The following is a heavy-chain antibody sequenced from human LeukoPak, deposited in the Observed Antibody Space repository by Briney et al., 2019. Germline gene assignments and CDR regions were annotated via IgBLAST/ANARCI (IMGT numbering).Heavy chain of an antibody. CDR3: ARWRDRFSTRVDPGAFDI. V-gene: IGHV4-4*07. Sequence: PSETLSLTCTVSGGSISSYYWTWIRQPAGKGLEWIGRIYTSGNTNYNPFLKSRVTMSVDTSKNQFSLKLSSVTAADTAVYYCARWRDRFSTRVDPGAFDIWGQGTMVTVSS. CDR1: GGSISSYY. D-gene: IGHD2-2*01. J-gene: IGHJ3*02. CDR2: IYTSGNT.